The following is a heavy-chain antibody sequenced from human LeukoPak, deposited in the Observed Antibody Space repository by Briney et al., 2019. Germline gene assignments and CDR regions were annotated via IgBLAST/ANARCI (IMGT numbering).Heavy chain of an antibody. CDR3: TRWRYCGSDCYPSAFCI. V-gene: IGHV4-59*01. CDR1: GGSIRNFY. J-gene: IGHJ3*02. D-gene: IGHD2-21*02. Sequence: PSETLTLTCTVAGGSIRNFYWSWNRQPPGKGLEWIGYIYYSGSTNYNPSLKSRVTISADTSKNQFSLKLSSVPAADTAVYYCTRWRYCGSDCYPSAFCIWRQVIMVTVSS. CDR2: IYYSGST.